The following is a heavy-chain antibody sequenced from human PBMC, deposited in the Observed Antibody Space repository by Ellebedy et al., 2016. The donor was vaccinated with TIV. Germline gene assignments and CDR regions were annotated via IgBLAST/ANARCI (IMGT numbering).Heavy chain of an antibody. J-gene: IGHJ4*02. Sequence: SVKGRFTISRDNAKNSLYLQMNSLRAEDTAVYYCSRDRGYYDSNGDPYYFDYWGQGTLVTVSS. CDR3: SRDRGYYDSNGDPYYFDY. V-gene: IGHV3-21*01. D-gene: IGHD3-22*01.